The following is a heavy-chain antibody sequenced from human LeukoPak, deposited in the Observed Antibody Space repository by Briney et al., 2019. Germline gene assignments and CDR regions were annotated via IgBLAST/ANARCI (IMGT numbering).Heavy chain of an antibody. Sequence: SETLSLTCTGSGGSITSGSYYWSWIRQPAGKGLEWIGRIYTSGSTNYNPSLKSRVTISVDTSKNQFSLKLSSVTAADTAVYYCASFVAARFGSDYWGQGTLVTVSS. CDR1: GGSITSGSYY. J-gene: IGHJ4*02. CDR2: IYTSGST. V-gene: IGHV4-61*02. CDR3: ASFVAARFGSDY. D-gene: IGHD6-6*01.